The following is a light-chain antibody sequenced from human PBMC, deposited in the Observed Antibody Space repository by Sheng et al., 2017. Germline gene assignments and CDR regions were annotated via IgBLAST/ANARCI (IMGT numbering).Light chain of an antibody. CDR3: ISYDITLRRSV. Sequence: VLTQPPSVSGTPGQRVTVSCTGSNSNIGAGYDVHWYRQVPGSGPKTVIFGNDNLASGVSDRFSASTSGTSASLDITGLQPADEAEYFCISYDITLRRSVFGTGTKVTV. CDR1: NSNIGAGYD. CDR2: GND. J-gene: IGLJ1*01. V-gene: IGLV1-40*01.